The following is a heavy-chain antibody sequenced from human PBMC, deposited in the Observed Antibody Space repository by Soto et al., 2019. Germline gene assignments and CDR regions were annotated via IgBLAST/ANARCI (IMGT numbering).Heavy chain of an antibody. V-gene: IGHV4-59*12. D-gene: IGHD3-22*01. J-gene: IGHJ4*02. Sequence: SWARSLTCSFCGGSISHYYWSWIRQSPGKGLEWIGYAYYSGSTDYNPSLKSRVTMSVDPSKNQFSLKLSSVTAADTAMYYCARESYDSSGYYWAFRYWGQGTLVTVSS. CDR3: ARESYDSSGYYWAFRY. CDR1: GGSISHYY. CDR2: AYYSGST.